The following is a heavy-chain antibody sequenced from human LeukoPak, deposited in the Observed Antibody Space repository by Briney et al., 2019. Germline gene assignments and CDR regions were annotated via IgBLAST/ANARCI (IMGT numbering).Heavy chain of an antibody. CDR2: FNPNSGGT. CDR1: GYTLTDYY. V-gene: IGHV1-2*02. Sequence: ASVKVSCKASGYTLTDYYLHGVGLAPEQGFEWMGWFNPNSGGTNYAQKFQGRVTMTRDTSISTAYMELSRLTSDDTAMYYCARGYAYFDYWGQGTLVTVSS. CDR3: ARGYAYFDY. D-gene: IGHD2-2*01. J-gene: IGHJ4*02.